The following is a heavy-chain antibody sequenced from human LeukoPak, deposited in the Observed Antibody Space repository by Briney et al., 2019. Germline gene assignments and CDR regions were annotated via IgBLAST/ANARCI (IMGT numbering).Heavy chain of an antibody. CDR2: INHSGST. J-gene: IGHJ1*01. CDR1: GGSISSYY. V-gene: IGHV4-34*01. CDR3: AREPYNSGWYAGYFQH. D-gene: IGHD6-19*01. Sequence: PSETLSLTCTVSGGSISSYYWSWIRQPPGKGLEWIGEINHSGSTKYNPSLKSRVTISVDTSKNQLSLKLSSVTAADTAVYYCAREPYNSGWYAGYFQHWGQGTLVTVSS.